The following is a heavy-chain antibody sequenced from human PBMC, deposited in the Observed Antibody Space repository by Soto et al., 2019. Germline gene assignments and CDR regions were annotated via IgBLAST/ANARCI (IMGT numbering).Heavy chain of an antibody. CDR2: IYYSGST. CDR3: ARLGITMIVVAH. CDR1: GGSISSYY. V-gene: IGHV4-59*08. J-gene: IGHJ4*02. D-gene: IGHD3-22*01. Sequence: SETLSLTCTVSGGSISSYYWSWIRQPPGKGLEWIGNIYYSGSTNYNPSLKSRVTISVDTSKNQFSLKLSSVTAADTAVYYCARLGITMIVVAHWGQGTLVTVSS.